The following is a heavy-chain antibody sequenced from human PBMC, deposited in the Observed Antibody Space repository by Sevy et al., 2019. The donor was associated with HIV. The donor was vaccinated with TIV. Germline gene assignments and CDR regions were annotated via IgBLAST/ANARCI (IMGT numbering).Heavy chain of an antibody. CDR1: GFTFSDHY. D-gene: IGHD4-4*01. Sequence: GGSLRLSCAASGFTFSDHYMDWVRQAPGKGLEWVGRTRNKANSYTTEYAASVKGRFTISRDDSKNSLYLQMNSLKTEDTAVYYCARERGLHGHYFDYWGQGTLVTVSS. J-gene: IGHJ4*02. CDR2: TRNKANSYTT. CDR3: ARERGLHGHYFDY. V-gene: IGHV3-72*01.